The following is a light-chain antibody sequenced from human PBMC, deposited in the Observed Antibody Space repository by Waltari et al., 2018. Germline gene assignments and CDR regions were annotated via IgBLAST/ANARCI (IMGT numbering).Light chain of an antibody. V-gene: IGKV4-1*01. CDR1: QSVLYSSNNNNN. CDR2: WAS. J-gene: IGKJ1*01. CDR3: QQYHSTPWA. Sequence: DIVMTQSPDSLAVSLGERATINCKSSQSVLYSSNNNNNLAGYQQKPVQPPKLLIYWASTRESGVPDRFSGSGSGTDFTRTISSLQAEDVAVYYCQQYHSTPWAFGQGTKVEIK.